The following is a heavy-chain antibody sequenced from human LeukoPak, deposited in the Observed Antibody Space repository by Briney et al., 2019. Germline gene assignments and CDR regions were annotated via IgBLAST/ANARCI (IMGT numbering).Heavy chain of an antibody. Sequence: SETLSLTCTVSGGSISPYYWSWIRQPPGKGLEWIGYFYYTGSTDYNPSLKSRVTISGDTSKNQFSLKLSSVTAADTAVYYCARDPTLGWFDPWGQGTLVTVSS. D-gene: IGHD2/OR15-2a*01. CDR1: GGSISPYY. CDR2: FYYTGST. J-gene: IGHJ5*02. V-gene: IGHV4-59*01. CDR3: ARDPTLGWFDP.